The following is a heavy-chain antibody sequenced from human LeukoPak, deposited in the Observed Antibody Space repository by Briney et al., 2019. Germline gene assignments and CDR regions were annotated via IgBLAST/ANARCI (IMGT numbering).Heavy chain of an antibody. V-gene: IGHV3-21*01. CDR2: ISSRSSYI. J-gene: IGHJ4*02. Sequence: PGGSLRLSCAASGFTFSTYSMNWVRQAPGKGLEWVSSISSRSSYIYYADSVKGRFTISRDNAKNSLYLQMTSLRAEDTAAYYCAREGYCGGDCYGGVDYWGQGTLVTLSS. CDR3: AREGYCGGDCYGGVDY. CDR1: GFTFSTYS. D-gene: IGHD2-21*01.